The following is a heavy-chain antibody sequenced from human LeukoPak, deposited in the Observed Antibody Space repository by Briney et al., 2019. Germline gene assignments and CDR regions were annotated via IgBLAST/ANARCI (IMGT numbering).Heavy chain of an antibody. CDR2: ISSSSTTI. CDR3: ARESSGWYFDY. J-gene: IGHJ4*02. CDR1: GFTFSSYS. V-gene: IGHV3-48*01. D-gene: IGHD6-19*01. Sequence: QPGGSLRLSCAASGFTFSSYSMMWVRQAPGKGLEWVSYISSSSTTIHYADSVKGRFTISRDNAKNSVYLQMNSLSAEDTAVYYCARESSGWYFDYWGQGTLVTVSS.